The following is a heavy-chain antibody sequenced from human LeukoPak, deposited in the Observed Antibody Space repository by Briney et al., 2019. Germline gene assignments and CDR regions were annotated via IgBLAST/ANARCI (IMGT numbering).Heavy chain of an antibody. D-gene: IGHD5-18*01. Sequence: TGGSLRLSCVVSGLTFNSYWMTWVRQAPGKGLEWVANIKHDGSEMYYVDSVKGRFTVSRDNARNSLYMQMNSLRAEDTAVYYCARDLASPPNHYSTWKSPSYYYMDVWGKGTTVTVSS. CDR2: IKHDGSEM. CDR1: GLTFNSYW. V-gene: IGHV3-7*01. J-gene: IGHJ6*03. CDR3: ARDLASPPNHYSTWKSPSYYYMDV.